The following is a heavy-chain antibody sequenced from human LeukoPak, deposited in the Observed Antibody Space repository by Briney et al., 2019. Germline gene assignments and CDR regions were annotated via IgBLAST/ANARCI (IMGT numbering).Heavy chain of an antibody. CDR1: GYSISSGYS. Sequence: PSETLSLTCTVSGYSISSGYSWGWIRQPPGKGLEWIGSFYHSGNTYYNPSLKSRVTISVDTSKNQFSLKLSSVTAADTAVYYCAREGGGYCSGGGCYSGAPDIWGQGTMVTVSS. CDR3: AREGGGYCSGGGCYSGAPDI. J-gene: IGHJ3*02. D-gene: IGHD2-15*01. V-gene: IGHV4-38-2*02. CDR2: FYHSGNT.